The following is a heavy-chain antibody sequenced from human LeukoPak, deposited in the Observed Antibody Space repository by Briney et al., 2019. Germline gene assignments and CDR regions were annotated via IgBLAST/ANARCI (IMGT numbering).Heavy chain of an antibody. CDR3: ARATGSYYKGDY. V-gene: IGHV1-2*02. J-gene: IGHJ4*02. CDR1: GGTFSSYA. Sequence: ASVKVSCKASGGTFSSYAISWVRQAPGQGLEWMGWINPNSGGTNYAQKFQGRVTMTRDTSISTAYMELSRLRSDDTAVYYCARATGSYYKGDYWGQGTLVTVSS. D-gene: IGHD3-10*01. CDR2: INPNSGGT.